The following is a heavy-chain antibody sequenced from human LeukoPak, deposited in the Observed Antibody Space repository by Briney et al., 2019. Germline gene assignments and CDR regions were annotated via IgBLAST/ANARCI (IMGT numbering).Heavy chain of an antibody. CDR3: AREDYDFWSGYSTGPSVAIWFDP. CDR1: GFTFSSYS. J-gene: IGHJ5*02. V-gene: IGHV3-48*01. Sequence: GGSLRLSCAASGFTFSSYSMNWVRQAPGKGLEWVSYISSSSSTIYYADSVKGRFTISRDNAKNSLYLQMNSLRAEDTAVYYCAREDYDFWSGYSTGPSVAIWFDPWGQGTLVTASS. CDR2: ISSSSSTI. D-gene: IGHD3-3*01.